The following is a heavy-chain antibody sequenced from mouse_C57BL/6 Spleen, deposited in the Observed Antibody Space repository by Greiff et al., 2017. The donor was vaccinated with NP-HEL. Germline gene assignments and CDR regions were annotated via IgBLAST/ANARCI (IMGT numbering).Heavy chain of an antibody. J-gene: IGHJ3*01. CDR3: ARARDYGSSYLFAY. CDR2: ISDGGGYT. Sequence: EVNVVESGGGLVKPGGSLKLSCAASGFTFSSYAMSWVRQTPEKRLEWVATISDGGGYTYYPDNVKGRFTISRDNAKNNLYLQMSHLKSEDTAMYYCARARDYGSSYLFAYWGQGTLVTVSA. CDR1: GFTFSSYA. V-gene: IGHV5-4*03. D-gene: IGHD1-1*01.